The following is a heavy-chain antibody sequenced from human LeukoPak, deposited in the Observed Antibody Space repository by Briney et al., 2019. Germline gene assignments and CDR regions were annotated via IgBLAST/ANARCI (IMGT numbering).Heavy chain of an antibody. CDR2: IYHSGST. D-gene: IGHD2-15*01. CDR3: ARVGYCSGGSCRGVNFDY. Sequence: SETLSLTCTVSGYSISSGYYWGWIRQPPGKGLEWIGTIYHSGSTNYNPSLKSRVTISVDTSKNQFSLKLSSVTAADTAVYYCARVGYCSGGSCRGVNFDYWGQGTLVTVSS. CDR1: GYSISSGYY. V-gene: IGHV4-38-2*02. J-gene: IGHJ4*02.